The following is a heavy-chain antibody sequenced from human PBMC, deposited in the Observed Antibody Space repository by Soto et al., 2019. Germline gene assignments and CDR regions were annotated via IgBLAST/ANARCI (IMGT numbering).Heavy chain of an antibody. J-gene: IGHJ4*02. D-gene: IGHD6-13*01. V-gene: IGHV1-18*01. CDR3: AIDAAAGLNDY. CDR2: ISAYNGNT. Sequence: QVQLVQSGAEVKKPGASVKVSCKASGYTFTSYGISWVRQVPGQGLEWMGWISAYNGNTKFAPKFQGRVTMTTDTSTSTAYMEVRSLRSDDTAVYYCAIDAAAGLNDYWGQGTLVTVSS. CDR1: GYTFTSYG.